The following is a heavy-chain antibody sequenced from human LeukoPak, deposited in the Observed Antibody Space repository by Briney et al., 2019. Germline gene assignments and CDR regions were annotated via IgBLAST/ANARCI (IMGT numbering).Heavy chain of an antibody. CDR2: IYPGDSDT. Sequence: GESLKISCKGSGYSFTSYWIGWVRQMPGKGLEWMGVIYPGDSDTRYSPSFQGQVTISADKSISTAHLQWSSLKASDTAMYYCARLVGYCSSTSCLGHYYYMDVWGKGTTVTVSS. J-gene: IGHJ6*03. V-gene: IGHV5-51*01. D-gene: IGHD2-2*01. CDR1: GYSFTSYW. CDR3: ARLVGYCSSTSCLGHYYYMDV.